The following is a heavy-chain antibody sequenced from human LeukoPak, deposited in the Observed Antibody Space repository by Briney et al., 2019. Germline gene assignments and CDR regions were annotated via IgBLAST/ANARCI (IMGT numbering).Heavy chain of an antibody. V-gene: IGHV1-8*01. D-gene: IGHD2-15*01. J-gene: IGHJ5*02. CDR2: MNPNSGNT. CDR3: AREGVVVTRTQFDP. Sequence: GASVKVSCKASGYTFTSYDINWVRQATGRGLEWMGWMNPNSGNTGYAQKFQGRVTMTRNTSISTASMELSSLRSEDTAVYYCAREGVVVTRTQFDPWGQGTLVTVSS. CDR1: GYTFTSYD.